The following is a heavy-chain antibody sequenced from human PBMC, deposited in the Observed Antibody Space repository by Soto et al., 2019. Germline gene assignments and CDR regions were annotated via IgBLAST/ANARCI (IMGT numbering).Heavy chain of an antibody. V-gene: IGHV3-21*01. CDR3: ARDSGMTVTTGSYYYCYGMDV. Sequence: PGGSLRLSCAASGFTFSSYSMNWVRQAPGKGLEWVSSISSSSSYIYYADSVKGRFTISRDNAKNSLYLQMNSLRAEDTAVYYCARDSGMTVTTGSYYYCYGMDVWGQGTTVTVSS. CDR1: GFTFSSYS. J-gene: IGHJ6*02. CDR2: ISSSSSYI. D-gene: IGHD4-17*01.